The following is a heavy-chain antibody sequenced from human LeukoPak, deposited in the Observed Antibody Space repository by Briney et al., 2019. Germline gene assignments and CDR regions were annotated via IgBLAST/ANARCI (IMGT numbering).Heavy chain of an antibody. CDR1: GYSISSGYY. CDR3: ASSNYGGNSFDY. D-gene: IGHD4-23*01. CDR2: IYHSGST. J-gene: IGHJ4*02. Sequence: SETLSLTCTVSGYSISSGYYWGWIRQPPGKGLEWIGSIYHSGSTYYNPSLKSRVTISVDTSKNQFSLKLSSVTAADTAVYYCASSNYGGNSFDYWGQGTLVTVSS. V-gene: IGHV4-38-2*02.